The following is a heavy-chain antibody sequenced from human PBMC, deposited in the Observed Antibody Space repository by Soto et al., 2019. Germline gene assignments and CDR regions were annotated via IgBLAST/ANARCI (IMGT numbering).Heavy chain of an antibody. Sequence: SVKVSCKASGGTFSSYAISGVREAPGQGLEWMGGIIPIFGTANYVQKFQGRVTITADESTSTAYMELSSLRSEDPAVYYCARDRVDDILTGYLAPGYYYGMDVWGQGTTVTVSS. CDR2: IIPIFGTA. D-gene: IGHD3-9*01. CDR3: ARDRVDDILTGYLAPGYYYGMDV. J-gene: IGHJ6*02. V-gene: IGHV1-69*13. CDR1: GGTFSSYA.